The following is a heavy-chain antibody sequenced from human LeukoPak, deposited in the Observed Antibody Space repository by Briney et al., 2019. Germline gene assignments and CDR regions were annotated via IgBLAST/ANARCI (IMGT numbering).Heavy chain of an antibody. Sequence: GGSLSLSCVASGFTLRSYWMTWLRQAAGRGREGLANIKEDGSIQYYLNSVRGRFTISRDNAKTSVYLQLNSLRADDTAVYYCARDVWTGVAVSDYWGQGTLVTVSS. J-gene: IGHJ4*02. D-gene: IGHD6-19*01. CDR2: IKEDGSIQ. CDR1: GFTLRSYW. V-gene: IGHV3-7*01. CDR3: ARDVWTGVAVSDY.